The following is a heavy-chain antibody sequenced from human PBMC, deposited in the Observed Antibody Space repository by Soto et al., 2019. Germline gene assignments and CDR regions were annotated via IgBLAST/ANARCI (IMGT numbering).Heavy chain of an antibody. V-gene: IGHV3-30-3*01. CDR3: ARDFTHGDYYYYYYGMDV. Sequence: GGSLRLSCAASGFTFSSYAMHWVRQAPGKGLEWVAVISYDGSNKYYADSVKGRFTISRDNSKNTLYLQMNSLRAEDTAVYYCARDFTHGDYYYYYYGMDVWGQGTTVTVSS. J-gene: IGHJ6*02. D-gene: IGHD4-17*01. CDR1: GFTFSSYA. CDR2: ISYDGSNK.